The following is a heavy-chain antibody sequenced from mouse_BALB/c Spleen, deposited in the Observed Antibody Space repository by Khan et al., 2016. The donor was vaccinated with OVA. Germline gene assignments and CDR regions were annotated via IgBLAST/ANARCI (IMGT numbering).Heavy chain of an antibody. D-gene: IGHD2-10*02. Sequence: QVQLKESGPGLVAPSQNLSITCTVSGFSLTDYGVSWIRQPPGKGLEWLGVIWGGGTTYYNSALKSRLSISKDNSKSQVFLKMNRLQTDDTAMYYCAKGVWSYYFALDYWGQGTSVTVSS. J-gene: IGHJ4*01. CDR2: IWGGGTT. CDR3: AKGVWSYYFALDY. CDR1: GFSLTDYG. V-gene: IGHV2-6-5*01.